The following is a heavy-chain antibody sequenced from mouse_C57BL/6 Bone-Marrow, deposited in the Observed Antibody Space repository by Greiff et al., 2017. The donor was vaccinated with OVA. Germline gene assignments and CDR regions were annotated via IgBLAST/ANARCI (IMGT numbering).Heavy chain of an antibody. D-gene: IGHD2-3*01. CDR3: VVYDGYFGFAY. V-gene: IGHV10-1*01. CDR1: GFSFNTYA. Sequence: EVQGVESGGGLVQPKGSLKLSCAASGFSFNTYAMNWVRQAPGKGLEWVARIRSKSNNYATYYADSVKDRFTISRDDSESMLYLQMNNLKTEDTAMYYCVVYDGYFGFAYWGQGTLVTVSA. J-gene: IGHJ3*01. CDR2: IRSKSNNYAT.